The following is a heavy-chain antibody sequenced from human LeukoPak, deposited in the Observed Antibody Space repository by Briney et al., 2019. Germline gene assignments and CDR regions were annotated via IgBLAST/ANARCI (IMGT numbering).Heavy chain of an antibody. CDR2: IYYSGST. CDR1: GGSISSYY. V-gene: IGHV4-59*12. Sequence: SETLSLTRTVSGGSISSYYWSWIRQPPGKGLEWIGYIYYSGSTNYNPSLKSRVTISVDTSKNQFSLKLSSVTAADTAVYYCARRLGRKFGERFYYYHYMDVWGKGTTVTVSS. D-gene: IGHD3-10*01. J-gene: IGHJ6*03. CDR3: ARRLGRKFGERFYYYHYMDV.